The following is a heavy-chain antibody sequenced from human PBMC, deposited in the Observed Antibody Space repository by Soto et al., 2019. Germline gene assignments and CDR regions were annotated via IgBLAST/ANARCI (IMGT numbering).Heavy chain of an antibody. Sequence: GGSLRLSCAASGFTFDEYAMHGVRQAPGKGLEWVSGISWNSGRIGYVDSVKGRFTISRDNAKNTLYLQMNSLRAEDTAVYYCAKEYCTNGVCYLRTYDYWGQGTLVTVSS. CDR2: ISWNSGRI. D-gene: IGHD2-8*01. CDR3: AKEYCTNGVCYLRTYDY. CDR1: GFTFDEYA. V-gene: IGHV3-9*01. J-gene: IGHJ4*02.